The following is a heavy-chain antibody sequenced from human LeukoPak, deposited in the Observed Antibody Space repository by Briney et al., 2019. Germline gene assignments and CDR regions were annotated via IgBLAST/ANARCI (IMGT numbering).Heavy chain of an antibody. V-gene: IGHV4-31*03. CDR1: GGSISSGGYY. CDR3: ARVLSDFWSGYAFKWFDP. J-gene: IGHJ5*02. Sequence: SETLSLTCTVSGGSISSGGYYWSWIRQHPGKGLEWIGYIYYSGSTYYNPSLKSRVTISVDTSKNQFSLTLSSVTAADTAVYYCARVLSDFWSGYAFKWFDPWGQGTLVTVSS. D-gene: IGHD3-3*01. CDR2: IYYSGST.